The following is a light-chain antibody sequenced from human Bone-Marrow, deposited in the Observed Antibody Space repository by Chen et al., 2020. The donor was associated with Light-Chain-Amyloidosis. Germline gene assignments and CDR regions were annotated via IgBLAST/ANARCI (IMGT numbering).Light chain of an antibody. CDR3: QVWDRSSDRPV. CDR2: DDS. V-gene: IGLV3-21*02. Sequence: SYVLTQPSSVSVAPGRTATIACGGNNIGSTSVHWYQQTPGQAPLLVVYDDSDRPSGIPEQLSGSNSGNTATLTISRVEAGDEADYYCQVWDRSSDRPVFGGGTKLTVL. J-gene: IGLJ3*02. CDR1: NIGSTS.